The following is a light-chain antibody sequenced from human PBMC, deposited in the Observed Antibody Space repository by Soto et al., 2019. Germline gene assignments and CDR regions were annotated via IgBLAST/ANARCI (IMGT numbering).Light chain of an antibody. CDR3: SSYTTSSTLLI. CDR1: SSDVGSYNL. Sequence: QSALIQPASVSGSPGQSITISCTGTSSDVGSYNLVSWYQHHPGKVPKLMIYEGSKRPSGVSSRFSGSKSGNTASLTMSGLQAEDEATYYCSSYTTSSTLLIFGGGTKLTVL. CDR2: EGS. V-gene: IGLV2-14*02. J-gene: IGLJ2*01.